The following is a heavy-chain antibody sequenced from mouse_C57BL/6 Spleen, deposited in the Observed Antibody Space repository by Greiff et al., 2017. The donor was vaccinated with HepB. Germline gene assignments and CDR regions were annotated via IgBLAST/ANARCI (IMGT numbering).Heavy chain of an antibody. CDR1: GYTFTDYE. D-gene: IGHD1-1*01. Sequence: VQLQQSGAELVRPGASVTLSCKASGYTFTDYEMHWVKQTPVHGLEWIGAIDPETGGTAYNQKFKGKAILTADKSSSTAYMELRSLTSEDSAVYYCTYYYGSSYAFDYWGQGTTLTVSS. CDR3: TYYYGSSYAFDY. V-gene: IGHV1-15*01. J-gene: IGHJ2*01. CDR2: IDPETGGT.